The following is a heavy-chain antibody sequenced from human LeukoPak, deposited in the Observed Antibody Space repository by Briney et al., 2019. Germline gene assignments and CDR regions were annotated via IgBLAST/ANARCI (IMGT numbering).Heavy chain of an antibody. CDR3: ARVYSSSDAFDI. CDR2: IYDTGST. V-gene: IGHV4-59*08. CDR1: GGSISNYY. Sequence: SETLSLTCTVSGGSISNYYWSWIRQPPGKGLEWIGYIYDTGSTNYNPSLKSRVTISVETSKNQFSLKLSSVTAADTAVYYCARVYSSSDAFDIWGQGTMVTVSS. J-gene: IGHJ3*02. D-gene: IGHD6-6*01.